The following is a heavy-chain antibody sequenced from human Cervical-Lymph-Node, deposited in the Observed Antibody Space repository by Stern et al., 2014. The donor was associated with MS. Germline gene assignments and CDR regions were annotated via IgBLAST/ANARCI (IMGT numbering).Heavy chain of an antibody. CDR2: ISDDVSDK. Sequence: VQLVESGGGVVQPGRSLRLSCAASGFTFSYHAMHWVRQAPGKGLEWVAVISDDVSDKNDADSVKGRFPISRDNSRNTLYLQMNSLRVDDTAVYYCARGGAVATSDYYFDYWGQGILVTVSS. J-gene: IGHJ4*02. CDR3: ARGGAVATSDYYFDY. V-gene: IGHV3-30*01. CDR1: GFTFSYHA. D-gene: IGHD5-12*01.